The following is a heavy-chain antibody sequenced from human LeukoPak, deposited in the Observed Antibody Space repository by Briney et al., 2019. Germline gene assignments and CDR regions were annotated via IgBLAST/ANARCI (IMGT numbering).Heavy chain of an antibody. CDR2: INHSGST. V-gene: IGHV4-34*01. CDR3: ARYGDYYYFDY. J-gene: IGHJ4*02. Sequence: GSLRLSCAASGFTFSSYSMNWIRQPPGKGLEWIGEINHSGSTNYNPSLKSRVTISVDTSKNQFSLKLSSVTAADTAVYYCARYGDYYYFDYWGQGTLVTVSS. D-gene: IGHD4-17*01. CDR1: GFTFSSYS.